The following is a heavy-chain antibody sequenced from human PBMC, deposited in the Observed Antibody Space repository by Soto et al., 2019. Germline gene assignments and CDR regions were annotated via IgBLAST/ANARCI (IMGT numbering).Heavy chain of an antibody. D-gene: IGHD3-3*01. J-gene: IGHJ6*02. V-gene: IGHV4-30-4*01. CDR3: ARGDYDFWSGYNYYYYGMDV. CDR1: GGSIISGDYY. Sequence: SETLSLTCTVSGGSIISGDYYWMWIRQPPGKGLEWIGYIYYSGSTYYNPSLKSRVTISVDTSKNQFSLKLSSVTAADTAVYYCARGDYDFWSGYNYYYYGMDVWGQGTTVTVSS. CDR2: IYYSGST.